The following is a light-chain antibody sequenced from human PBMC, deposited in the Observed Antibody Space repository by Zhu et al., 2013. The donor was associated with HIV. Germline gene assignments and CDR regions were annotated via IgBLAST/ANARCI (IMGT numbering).Light chain of an antibody. CDR1: QSVRSN. CDR2: DAS. CDR3: QQRSKWPPFT. Sequence: DILMTQFPATLSVSPGDRATVFCRASQSVRSNLAWYQQKPGQAPRLVIYDASRRATGIPARFSGSGSGTDFTLTISSLEPEDFTVYYCQQRSKWPPFTFGQGTKLEIK. V-gene: IGKV3-11*01. J-gene: IGKJ2*01.